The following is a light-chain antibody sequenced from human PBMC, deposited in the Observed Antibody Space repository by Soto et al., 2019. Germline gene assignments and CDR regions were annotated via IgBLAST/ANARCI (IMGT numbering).Light chain of an antibody. CDR3: SSYTRMSTLVI. Sequence: QSVLTQPASVSGSPGQSITISCTGTSSDVGGYNYVSWYQQHPGKAPKLMIYDVSNRPSGVSNRFSGSKSGNTASLTISGLQAEDEADYYCSSYTRMSTLVIFGGGTKVTVL. J-gene: IGLJ2*01. CDR1: SSDVGGYNY. V-gene: IGLV2-14*01. CDR2: DVS.